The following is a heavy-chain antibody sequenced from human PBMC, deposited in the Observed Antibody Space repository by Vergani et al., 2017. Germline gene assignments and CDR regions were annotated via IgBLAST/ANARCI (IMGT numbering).Heavy chain of an antibody. Sequence: EVQLVESGGGLVQPGGSLRLSCAASGFTFSSYWMHWVRQAPGKGLVWVSRINSVGSSTSYADSVKGRFTISRDNAKNTLYLQMNSLRAEDTAVYYCARGDGLLWFGEGCLDYWGQGTLVTVSS. D-gene: IGHD3-10*01. CDR2: INSVGSST. J-gene: IGHJ4*02. V-gene: IGHV3-74*01. CDR1: GFTFSSYW. CDR3: ARGDGLLWFGEGCLDY.